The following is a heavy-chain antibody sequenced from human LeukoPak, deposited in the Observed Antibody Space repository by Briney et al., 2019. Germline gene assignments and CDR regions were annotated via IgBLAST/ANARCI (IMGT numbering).Heavy chain of an antibody. J-gene: IGHJ4*02. D-gene: IGHD1-26*01. CDR1: GYTFTSYA. CDR3: ARDSGSGNNDY. Sequence: GASVKVSCKASGYTFTSYAIHWVRQAPGQRLEWMGWISAGNGSTKYSQNFQGRVTFISNTSATTAFMELSSLRSEDAAVYYCARDSGSGNNDYWGQGTLVTLSS. CDR2: ISAGNGST. V-gene: IGHV1-3*01.